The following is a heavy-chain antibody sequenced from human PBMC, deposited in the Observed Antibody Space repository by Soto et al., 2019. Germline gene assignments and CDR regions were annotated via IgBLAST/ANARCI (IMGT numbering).Heavy chain of an antibody. D-gene: IGHD2-15*01. J-gene: IGHJ3*02. CDR1: GYTFTSYA. CDR3: ARVGQSVVVVAATLVRDAFDI. V-gene: IGHV1-3*01. CDR2: INAGNGNT. Sequence: SVKVSCKASGYTFTSYAMHWVRQAPGQRLEWMGWINAGNGNTKYSQKFQGRVTITRDTSASTAYMELSSLRSEDTAVYYCARVGQSVVVVAATLVRDAFDIWGQGTMVTVSS.